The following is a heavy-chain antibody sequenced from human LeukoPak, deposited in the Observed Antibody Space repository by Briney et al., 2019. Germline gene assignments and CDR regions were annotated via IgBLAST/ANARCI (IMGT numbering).Heavy chain of an antibody. CDR3: ARVAYCSSTSCYLYYFDY. CDR1: GYTFTSYG. CDR2: ISAYNGNT. D-gene: IGHD2-2*01. V-gene: IGHV1-18*01. J-gene: IGHJ4*02. Sequence: ASVKVSCKASGYTFTSYGFSWVRQAPGQGLEWMGWISAYNGNTNYAQKLQGRVTMTTDTSTSTAYMELRSLRSDDTAVYYCARVAYCSSTSCYLYYFDYWGQGTLVTVSS.